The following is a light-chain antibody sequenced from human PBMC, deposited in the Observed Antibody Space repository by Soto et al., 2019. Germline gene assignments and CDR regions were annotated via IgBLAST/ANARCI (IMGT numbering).Light chain of an antibody. V-gene: IGKV1-39*01. CDR1: QSISSY. CDR3: QQSFSTPRT. Sequence: DIQLTQSPSSRSASVGDRVTITCRASQSISSYLNWYQQKPGKAPKLLIYGASSLQSGVPSRFSGSGSGTDFTLTISSLQPEDFGTYYCQQSFSTPRTFGQGTKVDIK. J-gene: IGKJ1*01. CDR2: GAS.